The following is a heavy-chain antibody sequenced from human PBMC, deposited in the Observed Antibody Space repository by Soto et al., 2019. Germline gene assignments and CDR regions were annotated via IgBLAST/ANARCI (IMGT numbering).Heavy chain of an antibody. D-gene: IGHD1-1*01. Sequence: QVQVVQSGAEVKKPGSSVKVSCKTSGGTFSTSAISWVRQAPGQGLEWMGGIMPIFRTADYAQKFQGRLTITADESASTAYLELGSLRSEDTAVYYCARANDGAQLGGNYSFIMDVWGQGTMVTVTS. J-gene: IGHJ6*02. V-gene: IGHV1-69*12. CDR3: ARANDGAQLGGNYSFIMDV. CDR2: IMPIFRTA. CDR1: GGTFSTSA.